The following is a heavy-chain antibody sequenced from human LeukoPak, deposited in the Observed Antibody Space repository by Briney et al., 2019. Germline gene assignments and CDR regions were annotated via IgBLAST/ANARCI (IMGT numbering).Heavy chain of an antibody. Sequence: SETLSLTCTVSGGSISSSSYYWGWIRQPPGKGLEWIGSIYYSGSTYYNPSLKSRVTISVDTSKNQFSLKLSSVTAADTAVYYCARHPTIFGVGTPGYFDYWGQGALVTVSS. CDR2: IYYSGST. V-gene: IGHV4-39*01. CDR3: ARHPTIFGVGTPGYFDY. J-gene: IGHJ4*02. CDR1: GGSISSSSYY. D-gene: IGHD3-3*01.